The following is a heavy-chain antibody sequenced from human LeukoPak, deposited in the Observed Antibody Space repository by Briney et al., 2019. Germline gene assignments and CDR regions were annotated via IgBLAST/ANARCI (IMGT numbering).Heavy chain of an antibody. CDR1: GGSISSYY. D-gene: IGHD2-2*01. V-gene: IGHV4-59*08. Sequence: SETLSLTCTVSGGSISSYYWSWIRQPPGKGLEWIGYIYYSGSTNYNPSLKSRVTISVDTSKNQFSLKLSSVTAADTAVYYCARHCSSTSCYVSGFDPWGQGTLVTVSS. J-gene: IGHJ5*02. CDR3: ARHCSSTSCYVSGFDP. CDR2: IYYSGST.